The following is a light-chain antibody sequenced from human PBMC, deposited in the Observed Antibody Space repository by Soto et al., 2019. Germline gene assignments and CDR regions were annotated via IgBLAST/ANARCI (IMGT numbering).Light chain of an antibody. V-gene: IGKV4-1*01. CDR1: QSVLYSSKDKNY. CDR3: KQYYSSLWT. CDR2: WAS. J-gene: IGKJ1*01. Sequence: DIVMTQSPDSPAVSLGERATINCKSSQSVLYSSKDKNYLAWYQQKPGQPPKLLIYWASTRESGVPDRFSGSGTGTDFTLTISSLQAENVAVYYCKQYYSSLWTFGQGTKVEIK.